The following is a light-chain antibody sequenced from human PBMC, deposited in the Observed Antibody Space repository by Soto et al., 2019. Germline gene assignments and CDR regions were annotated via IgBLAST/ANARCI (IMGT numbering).Light chain of an antibody. CDR1: SGHKNYA. Sequence: QAVVTQSPSASASLGASVKLTCTLSSGHKNYAIAWHQQQPEKGPRYLMNVNSDGSHKKGDGIPDRFSGSSSGAERYLTISSLQSEDEADYYCQTWGTGIRVFGGGTKLTV. CDR3: QTWGTGIRV. CDR2: VNSDGSH. J-gene: IGLJ2*01. V-gene: IGLV4-69*01.